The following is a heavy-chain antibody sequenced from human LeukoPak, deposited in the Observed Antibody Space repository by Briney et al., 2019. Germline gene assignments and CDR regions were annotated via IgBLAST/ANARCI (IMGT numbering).Heavy chain of an antibody. J-gene: IGHJ4*02. CDR2: IYYSGSI. V-gene: IGHV4-59*12. CDR1: GGSFSTYY. Sequence: PSETLSLTCTVSGGSFSTYYWSWIRQPPGKGLEWIGYIYYSGSIDYNPSLKSRVTMSLDKSKNQFSLKLSSVTAADTAVYYCARRGDGYGHFDFWGQGTLVTVSS. D-gene: IGHD5-24*01. CDR3: ARRGDGYGHFDF.